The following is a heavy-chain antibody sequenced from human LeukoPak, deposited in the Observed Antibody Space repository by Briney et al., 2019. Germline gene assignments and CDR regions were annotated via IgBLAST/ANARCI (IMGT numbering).Heavy chain of an antibody. V-gene: IGHV3-48*03. D-gene: IGHD3-10*01. CDR1: GFTFSSCE. CDR3: ARAPQYYYGSGSRPGFDY. J-gene: IGHJ4*02. Sequence: PGGSLRLSCAASGFTFSSCELTWVRQAPGRGLEWVSYISSSGTTIHYADSVKDRFTISRDNAKNSLYLQMNSLRAEDTAVYYCARAPQYYYGSGSRPGFDYWGQGTLVTVSS. CDR2: ISSSGTTI.